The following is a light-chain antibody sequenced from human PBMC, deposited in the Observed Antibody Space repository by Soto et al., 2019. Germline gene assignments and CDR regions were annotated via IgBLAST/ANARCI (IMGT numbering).Light chain of an antibody. Sequence: QSALTQPASVSGSPGQSITISCTGTNSDIGIYNLVSWYQQHPGKVPKVMIYEVTKRPSGVSDRFSGSKSGNTASLTISGLQAEDEADYYCCSYAGSTTFVVFGGGTKLTV. V-gene: IGLV2-23*02. CDR2: EVT. J-gene: IGLJ2*01. CDR1: NSDIGIYNL. CDR3: CSYAGSTTFVV.